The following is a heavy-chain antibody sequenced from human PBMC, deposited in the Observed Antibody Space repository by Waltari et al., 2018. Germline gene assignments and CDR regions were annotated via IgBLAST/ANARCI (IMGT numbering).Heavy chain of an antibody. CDR2: IKEDGSEK. CDR1: GFSFFISS. D-gene: IGHD6-19*01. V-gene: IGHV3-7*01. CDR3: VRDAGLISGRTLDY. Sequence: EVQLVESGGGLVQPGDSLRLSCAASGFSFFISSMIWVRQAPGKGLEWLANIKEDGSEKNYVDSVKGRFTISRDNAKNTLYLQLSSLRAEDTAVYYCVRDAGLISGRTLDYWGRGTLVTVS. J-gene: IGHJ4*02.